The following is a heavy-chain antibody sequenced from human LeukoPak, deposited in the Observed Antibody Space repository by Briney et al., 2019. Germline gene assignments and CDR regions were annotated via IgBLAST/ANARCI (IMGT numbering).Heavy chain of an antibody. CDR3: ARYGGSGWVIDN. CDR1: GGSISIDY. Sequence: SETLSLTCTVSGGSISIDYWTWIRQPPGKGLEWIGYIYYNGATSYNPSLKIRVTISVNTSKEQFSLKLTPVTAADMAVYYCARYGGSGWVIDNWGQGTLVTVSS. J-gene: IGHJ4*02. V-gene: IGHV4-59*08. CDR2: IYYNGAT. D-gene: IGHD6-19*01.